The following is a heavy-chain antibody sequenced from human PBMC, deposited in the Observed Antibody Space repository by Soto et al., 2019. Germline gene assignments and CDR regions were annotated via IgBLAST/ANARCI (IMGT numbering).Heavy chain of an antibody. Sequence: GESLKISCAASGFTFSNAWMNWVRQAPGKGLEWVGRIKSKTDGGTTDYAAPVKGRFTISRDDSKNTLYLQMNSLKTEDTAVYYCTIRFLELVGNGMDVWGQGTTVTVSS. CDR1: GFTFSNAW. CDR3: TIRFLELVGNGMDV. D-gene: IGHD3-3*01. J-gene: IGHJ6*02. CDR2: IKSKTDGGTT. V-gene: IGHV3-15*07.